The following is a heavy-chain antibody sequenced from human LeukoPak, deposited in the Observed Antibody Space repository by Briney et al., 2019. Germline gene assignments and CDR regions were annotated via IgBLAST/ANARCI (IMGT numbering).Heavy chain of an antibody. V-gene: IGHV4-61*01. CDR2: IYYSGST. D-gene: IGHD5-18*01. Sequence: PSETLSLTCTVSGGSVSSGSYYWSWIRQPPGKGLEWTGYIYYSGSTNYNPSLKSRVTISVDTSKNQFSLKLSSVTAADTAVYYCASAMAEKDIDYWGQGTLVTVSS. CDR3: ASAMAEKDIDY. CDR1: GGSVSSGSYY. J-gene: IGHJ4*02.